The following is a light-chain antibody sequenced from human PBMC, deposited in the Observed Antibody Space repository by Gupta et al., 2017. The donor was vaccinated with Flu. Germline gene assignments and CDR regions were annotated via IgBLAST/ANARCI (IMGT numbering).Light chain of an antibody. V-gene: IGLV2-14*01. CDR3: ISYTGSSTPYV. CDR2: EVK. Sequence: QSSLTQPSSVSGSPGQSISLSCTGNSSDVATYKYVSWYQQHPGKAPKLLIYEVKNRPSGVSNRFSGSKSGNTASLTISGLQAEDEADYYCISYTGSSTPYVFGSGTKVSVL. CDR1: SSDVATYKY. J-gene: IGLJ1*01.